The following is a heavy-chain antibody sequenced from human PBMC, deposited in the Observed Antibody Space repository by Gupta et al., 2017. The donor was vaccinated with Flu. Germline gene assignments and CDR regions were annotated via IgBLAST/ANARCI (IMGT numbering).Heavy chain of an antibody. Sequence: EVQVVESGGGQVKPGGALRLSCAASGFTFSLYSMNWVRQAPGKGLEWVSSISASSNNIYYVDSVKGRFTISRDNARNFVYLQMDSLRAEDSGVYYCSRDGSVSAAAGSDFDHWGQGTLVTVSA. D-gene: IGHD6-13*01. CDR3: SRDGSVSAAAGSDFDH. CDR1: GFTFSLYS. J-gene: IGHJ4*02. V-gene: IGHV3-21*06. CDR2: ISASSNNI.